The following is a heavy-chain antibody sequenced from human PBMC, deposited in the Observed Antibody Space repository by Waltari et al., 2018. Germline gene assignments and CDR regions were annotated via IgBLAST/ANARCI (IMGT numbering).Heavy chain of an antibody. CDR2: IKQDGSEK. CDR1: GFTFTNHW. D-gene: IGHD5-18*01. Sequence: EVQLVESGGGLVQPGGSLGLSCAASGFTFTNHWMSWVRQAQGKGLEWVANIKQDGSEKDYVDSVKGRFTISRDNAKNSLYLQLNSLRAEDTAVYYCGRDRGYGQSDSWGQGTLVTVSS. V-gene: IGHV3-7*03. CDR3: GRDRGYGQSDS. J-gene: IGHJ4*02.